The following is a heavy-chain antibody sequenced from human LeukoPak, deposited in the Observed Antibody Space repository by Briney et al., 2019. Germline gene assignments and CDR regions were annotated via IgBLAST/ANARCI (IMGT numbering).Heavy chain of an antibody. CDR3: TTDVVEMATQGYFDY. CDR1: GFTFSNAW. J-gene: IGHJ4*02. D-gene: IGHD5-24*01. V-gene: IGHV3-15*01. Sequence: KTGGSLRLSCAASGFTFSNAWMSWVRQAPGKGLEWVGRIKSKTDGGTTDYAAPVKGRFTISRDDSKNTLYLQMNSLKTEDTAVYYCTTDVVEMATQGYFDYWGQGTLVTVSS. CDR2: IKSKTDGGTT.